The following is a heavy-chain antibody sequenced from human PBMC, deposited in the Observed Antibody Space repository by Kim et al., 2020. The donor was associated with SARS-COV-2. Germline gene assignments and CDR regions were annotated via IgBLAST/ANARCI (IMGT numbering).Heavy chain of an antibody. CDR2: INPSGDKT. D-gene: IGHD5-18*01. CDR1: GYTFTSYY. V-gene: IGHV1-46*01. CDR3: ARADIDSGYDHPQLWLPNYYYGMDV. Sequence: ASVKVSCKASGYTFTSYYMHWVRQAPGQGLEWMERINPSGDKTRYGQKCQGRVTRTRETSTSTVYMELSSLRSEDTAVYYCARADIDSGYDHPQLWLPNYYYGMDVWGQGTAVTVSS. J-gene: IGHJ6*02.